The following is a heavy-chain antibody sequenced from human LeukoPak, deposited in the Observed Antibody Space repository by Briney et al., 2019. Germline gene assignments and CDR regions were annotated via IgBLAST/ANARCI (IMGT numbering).Heavy chain of an antibody. J-gene: IGHJ4*02. V-gene: IGHV4-59*01. CDR3: ARGLRVGNTGYYFDY. CDR1: GGSISSNY. CDR2: IYYSGTT. Sequence: PSETLSLTCTVSGGSISSNYWSWIRQPPGKGLEWIGYIYYSGTTNYNASLKSRATISVDTSKNQFSLNLNSVTAADTAVYYCARGLRVGNTGYYFDYWGQGTLVTVSS. D-gene: IGHD1-26*01.